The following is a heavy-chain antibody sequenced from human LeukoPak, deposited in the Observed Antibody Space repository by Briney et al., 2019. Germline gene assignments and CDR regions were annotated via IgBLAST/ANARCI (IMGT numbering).Heavy chain of an antibody. J-gene: IGHJ4*02. CDR1: GLTFSNFW. V-gene: IGHV3-7*05. D-gene: IGHD2-21*01. CDR2: INTDDREK. CDR3: ARGGGRGDHFDY. Sequence: GGSLTLSCAASGLTFSNFWMSWHPQAPGKGREWVANINTDDREKNHVDSVRGRFTIYRDNAKSSLYLQMKSLSVEDTAVYGCARGGGRGDHFDYWGQGTLVTVSS.